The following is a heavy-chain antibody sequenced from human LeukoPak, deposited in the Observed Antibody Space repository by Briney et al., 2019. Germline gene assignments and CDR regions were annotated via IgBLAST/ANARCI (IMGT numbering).Heavy chain of an antibody. CDR2: INPSGGST. D-gene: IGHD6-19*01. Sequence: ASVKVSCKASGYTFTSYYMHWVRHAPGQGLEWMGIINPSGGSTSYAQKFQGRVTMTRDTSTSTVYMELSSLRSEDTAVYYCAREGSSGWTFDYWGQGTLVTVSS. V-gene: IGHV1-46*01. CDR3: AREGSSGWTFDY. J-gene: IGHJ4*02. CDR1: GYTFTSYY.